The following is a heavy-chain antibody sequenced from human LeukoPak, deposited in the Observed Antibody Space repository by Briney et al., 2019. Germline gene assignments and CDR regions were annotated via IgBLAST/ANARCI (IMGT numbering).Heavy chain of an antibody. CDR3: ARDVVVGATIGAFDI. D-gene: IGHD1-26*01. J-gene: IGHJ3*02. CDR2: IIPIFGTA. V-gene: IGHV1-69*06. Sequence: GASVKVSCKASGGTFSSYAISWVRQAPGQGLEWMGGIIPIFGTANYAQKFQGRVTITADKSTSTAYMELRSLRSDDTAVYYCARDVVVGATIGAFDIWGQGTMVTVSS. CDR1: GGTFSSYA.